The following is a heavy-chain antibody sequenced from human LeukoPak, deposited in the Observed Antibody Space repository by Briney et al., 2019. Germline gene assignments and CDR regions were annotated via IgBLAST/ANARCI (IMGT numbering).Heavy chain of an antibody. CDR1: GFIFSGYS. Sequence: QPGGSLRLSCEASGFIFSGYSMNWVRQAPGKGLEWVSYIPSSGSPIYYADSVKGRFTISRDNGRNSLYLQMNSLRDEDTAVYYCVGDPDALDYWGQGTLVTVSS. CDR3: VGDPDALDY. V-gene: IGHV3-48*02. CDR2: IPSSGSPI. J-gene: IGHJ4*02.